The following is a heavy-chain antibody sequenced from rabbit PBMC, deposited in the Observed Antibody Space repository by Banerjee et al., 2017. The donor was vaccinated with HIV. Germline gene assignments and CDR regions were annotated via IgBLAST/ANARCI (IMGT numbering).Heavy chain of an antibody. CDR3: ARDGDAGWAFNL. D-gene: IGHD4-2*01. CDR1: GLDFSSSYW. Sequence: QSLEESGGDLVKPGASLTLTCTASGLDFSSSYWICWVRQAPGKGLEWIGCIYTGDGTTYYASWVNGRFTISETSSTTVTLQMTSLTAADTATYFCARDGDAGWAFNLWGPGTLVTVS. CDR2: IYTGDGTT. J-gene: IGHJ4*01. V-gene: IGHV1S40*01.